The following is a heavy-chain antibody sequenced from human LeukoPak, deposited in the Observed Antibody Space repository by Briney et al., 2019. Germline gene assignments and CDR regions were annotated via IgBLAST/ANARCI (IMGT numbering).Heavy chain of an antibody. Sequence: SETLSLTCTVSGGSRSSSSNYWGWTRQPPGRGREWIGSIYYSGSTYYNPSLKSRVTISVDTSKKQFSLKLSSVTAADTAVYYCARHKAVAGAGTDCWGQGTLVIVSS. V-gene: IGHV4-39*01. CDR3: ARHKAVAGAGTDC. J-gene: IGHJ4*02. CDR2: IYYSGST. D-gene: IGHD6-13*01. CDR1: GGSRSSSSNY.